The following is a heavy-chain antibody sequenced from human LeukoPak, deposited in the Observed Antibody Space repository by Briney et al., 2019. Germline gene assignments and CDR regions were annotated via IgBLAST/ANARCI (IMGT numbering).Heavy chain of an antibody. D-gene: IGHD1-26*01. Sequence: PSETLSLTCSVSGVSISDYHWIWIRQPPAKGLEWMGYFSYSGSTRYNPSLKSRVTMSVDTSKNQFSLRLNSVAAADTAVYYCARMYSGTSYYFDFWGRGTLVTVSS. CDR3: ARMYSGTSYYFDF. V-gene: IGHV4-59*01. CDR2: FSYSGST. J-gene: IGHJ4*02. CDR1: GVSISDYH.